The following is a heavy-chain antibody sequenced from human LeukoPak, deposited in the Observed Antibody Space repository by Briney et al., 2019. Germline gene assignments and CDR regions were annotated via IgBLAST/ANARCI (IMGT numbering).Heavy chain of an antibody. D-gene: IGHD6-19*01. CDR2: IYYSGST. J-gene: IGHJ6*02. CDR1: GGSISSYY. V-gene: IGHV4-59*08. Sequence: SETLSLTCTVSGGSISSYYWSWIRQPPGEGLEWLGYIYYSGSTNYNPSLKSRVTISVDTSKNQFSLKLSSVTAADTAVYYCARQSSISSGWYEYGYYYYGMDVWGQGTTVTVSS. CDR3: ARQSSISSGWYEYGYYYYGMDV.